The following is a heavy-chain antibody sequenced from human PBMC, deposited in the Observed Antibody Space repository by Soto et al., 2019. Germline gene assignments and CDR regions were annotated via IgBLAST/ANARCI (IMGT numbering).Heavy chain of an antibody. CDR3: ASSATGLYGDYN. CDR1: GFTFSRSS. V-gene: IGHV3-48*01. CDR2: ISSSRSTI. Sequence: GGSLRLSCAASGFTFSRSSMNWVRQAPGKGLVWISYISSSRSTIYYADSVKGRFTISRDNAKNTVYLQMNSLRAEDTAVYFCASSATGLYGDYNWGQGALVTVSS. D-gene: IGHD4-17*01. J-gene: IGHJ4*02.